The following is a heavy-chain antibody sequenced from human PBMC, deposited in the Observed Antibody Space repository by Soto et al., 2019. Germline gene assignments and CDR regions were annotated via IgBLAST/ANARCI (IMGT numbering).Heavy chain of an antibody. CDR2: ITDSGVNT. D-gene: IGHD4-17*01. Sequence: EVHLLQSGGGLVQPGGSLRLSCATSGLSFSTYGMSWVRQAPEKGLEWVSAITDSGVNTFYADAVKGRFTISRDNSKNTLYLQMNSLRAEDTAMYYCAKFDEDGDTYPDAFDIWGHGTMVTVSS. J-gene: IGHJ3*02. CDR1: GLSFSTYG. V-gene: IGHV3-23*01. CDR3: AKFDEDGDTYPDAFDI.